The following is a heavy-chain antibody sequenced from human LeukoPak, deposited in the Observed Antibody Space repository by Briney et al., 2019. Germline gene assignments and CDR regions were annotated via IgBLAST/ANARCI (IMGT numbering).Heavy chain of an antibody. J-gene: IGHJ4*02. CDR1: GGTFSNYV. D-gene: IGHD6-13*01. V-gene: IGHV1-69*13. CDR2: IIPIFGTA. Sequence: SVKVSCKASGGTFSNYVINWVRQAPGQGLEWMGGIIPIFGTANYAQKFQGRVTITADESTSTAYMEVRSLRAEDTAVYYCAKPVSSSPDYWGQGTLVTVSS. CDR3: AKPVSSSPDY.